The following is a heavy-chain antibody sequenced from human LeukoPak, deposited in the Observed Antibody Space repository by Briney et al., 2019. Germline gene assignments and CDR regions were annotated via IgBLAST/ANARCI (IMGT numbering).Heavy chain of an antibody. CDR3: TRASETGQGDY. CDR1: GDSVSSDSVA. Sequence: SQTLSLTCAISGDSVSSDSVAWNWIRQSPSRGLEWLGRTYYRSKWYNDYAVSVKTRITINPDTSKNQFSLQLNSVTPDDTAVYYCTRASETGQGDYWGQGTLVTVSS. CDR2: TYYRSKWYN. J-gene: IGHJ4*02. V-gene: IGHV6-1*01.